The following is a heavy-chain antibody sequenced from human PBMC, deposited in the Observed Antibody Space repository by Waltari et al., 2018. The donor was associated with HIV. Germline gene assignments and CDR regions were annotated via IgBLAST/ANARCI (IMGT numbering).Heavy chain of an antibody. CDR3: AAREATSDSSGYSEDF. D-gene: IGHD3-22*01. Sequence: EVQLVQSGAEVKKPGESLRISCTASGYTFNTYWIAWVRQMPGKDLEWMGITYPGDSDTRYSPSFQGQVTISADRSITTAYLQWSSLKASDTAMYYCAAREATSDSSGYSEDFWGQGTQVTISP. V-gene: IGHV5-51*03. J-gene: IGHJ4*02. CDR1: GYTFNTYW. CDR2: TYPGDSDT.